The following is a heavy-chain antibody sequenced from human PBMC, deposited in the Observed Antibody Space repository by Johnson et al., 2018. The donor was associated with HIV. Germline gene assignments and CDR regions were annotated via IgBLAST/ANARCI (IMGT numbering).Heavy chain of an antibody. CDR1: GFTFDDYG. J-gene: IGHJ3*02. V-gene: IGHV3-20*04. Sequence: VQLVESWGGVVLPGESLRLSCAASGFTFDDYGMSWVRQGPGKGLEWVSGINWNGGSTGYADSVKGRFTISRDNAKNSLYRQMNSRRAEDTALYFCARGSRYCSGGSCPEAFDIWGQGTMVTVSS. D-gene: IGHD2-15*01. CDR3: ARGSRYCSGGSCPEAFDI. CDR2: INWNGGST.